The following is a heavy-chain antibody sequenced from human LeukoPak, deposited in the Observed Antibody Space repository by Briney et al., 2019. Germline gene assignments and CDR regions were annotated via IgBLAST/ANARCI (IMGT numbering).Heavy chain of an antibody. Sequence: SETLSLTCTVSGGSISSSSYYWGWIRQPPGKGLEWIGNIYYSGSTYYNPSIKSRVTISVDTSKNQFSLKLSSVTAADTAVYYCADSSSWSWGQGTLVTVSS. CDR2: IYYSGST. D-gene: IGHD6-13*01. V-gene: IGHV4-39*01. CDR1: GGSISSSSYY. CDR3: ADSSSWS. J-gene: IGHJ5*02.